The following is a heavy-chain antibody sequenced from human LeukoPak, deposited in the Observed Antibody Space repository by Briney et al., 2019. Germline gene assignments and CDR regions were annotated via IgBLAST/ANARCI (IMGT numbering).Heavy chain of an antibody. CDR1: GFTFSIYG. V-gene: IGHV3-33*01. CDR3: ARPYGPYGGPKDY. D-gene: IGHD4-23*01. CDR2: IWYDGSNK. J-gene: IGHJ4*02. Sequence: GGSLRLSCAASGFTFSIYGMHWVRQAPGKGLEWVAVIWYDGSNKYYADSVKGRFTISRDNSKNTLYLQMNSLRAEDTAVYYCARPYGPYGGPKDYWGQGTLVTVSS.